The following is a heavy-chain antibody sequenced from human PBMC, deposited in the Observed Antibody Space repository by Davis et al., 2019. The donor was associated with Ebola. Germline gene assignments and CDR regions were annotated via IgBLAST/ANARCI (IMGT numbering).Heavy chain of an antibody. D-gene: IGHD1-20*01. Sequence: KVSCKASGYTFTRYWIGWVRQMPGKGLEWMGIIWPGDSDTRYSPSFQGQVTISVDTSISAAYLQWTSLKASDTAMYYCATLRRTITGMDDAFDIWGQGTMVTVSS. J-gene: IGHJ3*02. CDR1: GYTFTRYW. CDR3: ATLRRTITGMDDAFDI. V-gene: IGHV5-51*01. CDR2: IWPGDSDT.